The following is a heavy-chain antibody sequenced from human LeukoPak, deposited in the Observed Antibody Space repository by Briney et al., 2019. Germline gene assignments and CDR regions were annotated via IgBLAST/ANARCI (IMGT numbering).Heavy chain of an antibody. CDR2: TIPILGIA. CDR3: AGPTVTPEAGYYYGMDV. J-gene: IGHJ6*02. V-gene: IGHV1-69*04. CDR1: GGTFSSYA. Sequence: ASVKVSCKASGGTFSSYAISWVRQAPGQGLEWMGRTIPILGIANYAQKFQGRVTITADKSTSTAYMELSSLRSEDTAVYYCAGPTVTPEAGYYYGMDVWGQGTTVTVSS. D-gene: IGHD4-17*01.